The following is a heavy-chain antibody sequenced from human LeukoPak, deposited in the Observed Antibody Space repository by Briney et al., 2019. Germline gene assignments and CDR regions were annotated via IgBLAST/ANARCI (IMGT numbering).Heavy chain of an antibody. CDR2: INSDGSST. J-gene: IGHJ4*02. V-gene: IGHV3-74*01. D-gene: IGHD3-22*01. CDR3: TRAIYYDTSGYYSGSYYFDY. Sequence: GGSLRLSCAASGFTFSSYWMHWVRQAPGKGLVWVSRINSDGSSTTYADSVKGRFTISRDNAKNTLYLQMNSLRAEDTAVYYCTRAIYYDTSGYYSGSYYFDYWGQGTLVTVSS. CDR1: GFTFSSYW.